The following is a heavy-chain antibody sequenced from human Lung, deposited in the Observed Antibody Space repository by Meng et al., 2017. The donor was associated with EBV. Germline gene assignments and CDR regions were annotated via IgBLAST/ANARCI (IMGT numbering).Heavy chain of an antibody. CDR2: LIPMSDAP. Sequence: QVQLVQSGAEVKKPXSSVKVSSKTSGGTFRSDAISWVRQAPGQGLEWMGGLIPMSDAPHYAQKFQGRVTITADESTSTHYMDLSGLRSEDTAVYYCASESGRGFTPDNWDQGTLVTVSS. D-gene: IGHD3-10*01. CDR3: ASESGRGFTPDN. CDR1: GGTFRSDA. V-gene: IGHV1-69*01. J-gene: IGHJ4*02.